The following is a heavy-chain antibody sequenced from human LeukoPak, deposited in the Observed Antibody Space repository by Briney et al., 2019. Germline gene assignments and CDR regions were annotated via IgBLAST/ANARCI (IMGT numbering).Heavy chain of an antibody. CDR3: AKSAYSYSSSWSGDY. Sequence: PGGSLRLSCAASGFTFSSYGMSWVRQAPGKGLEWVSAISGSGGSTYYADSVKGRFTISRDNSKNTLYLQMNSLRAEDTAVYYCAKSAYSYSSSWSGDYWGQGTLVTISS. CDR2: ISGSGGST. CDR1: GFTFSSYG. V-gene: IGHV3-23*01. J-gene: IGHJ4*02. D-gene: IGHD6-13*01.